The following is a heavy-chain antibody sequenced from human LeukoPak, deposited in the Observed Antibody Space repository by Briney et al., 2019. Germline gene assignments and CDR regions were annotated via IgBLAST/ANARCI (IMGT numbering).Heavy chain of an antibody. CDR2: ISAYNGNT. Sequence: ASVKVSCKASGYTFTSYGISWVRQAPGQGLEWMGWISAYNGNTNYAQKLQGRVTMTTDTSTSTAYMELRSLRSDDTAVYYCARDGTLHYYDSSGYCFDYWGQGTLVTVSS. V-gene: IGHV1-18*01. CDR3: ARDGTLHYYDSSGYCFDY. J-gene: IGHJ4*02. CDR1: GYTFTSYG. D-gene: IGHD3-22*01.